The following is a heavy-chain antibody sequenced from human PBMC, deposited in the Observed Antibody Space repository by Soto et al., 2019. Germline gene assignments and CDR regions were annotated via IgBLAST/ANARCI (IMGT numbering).Heavy chain of an antibody. CDR2: INAGNGNT. D-gene: IGHD3-22*01. CDR3: TRDMGNYYDSSGYLSLGAFDI. CDR1: GYTFTSYA. V-gene: IGHV1-3*01. Sequence: ASVKVSCKASGYTFTSYAMHWVRQAPGQRLEWMGWINAGNGNTKYSQKFQGRVTITRDTSASTAYMELSSLRSEDTAVYYCTRDMGNYYDSSGYLSLGAFDIWGQGTTVTVSS. J-gene: IGHJ3*02.